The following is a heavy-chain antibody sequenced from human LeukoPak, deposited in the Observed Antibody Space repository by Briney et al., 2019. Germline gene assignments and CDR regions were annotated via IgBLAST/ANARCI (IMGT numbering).Heavy chain of an antibody. V-gene: IGHV4-30-2*01. CDR1: GSSISSGDYS. CDR3: AADYTSRSYRFDH. CDR2: IYHSGST. J-gene: IGHJ4*02. D-gene: IGHD3-10*01. Sequence: SQTLSLTCAVSGSSISSGDYSWSWLRQPPGKGLEWIGYIYHSGSTTYNPSLKSRLTISLDRSKNQISLKLNSVTAADTAVYYCAADYTSRSYRFDHWGQGTLVTVSS.